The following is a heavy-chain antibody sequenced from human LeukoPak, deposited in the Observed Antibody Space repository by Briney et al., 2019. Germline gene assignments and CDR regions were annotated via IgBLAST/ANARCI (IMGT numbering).Heavy chain of an antibody. CDR1: GFTLSSYA. J-gene: IGHJ4*02. Sequence: GGSLRLSCAASGFTLSSYAMSWVRQAPGKGLEWVSAISGSGGSTYYADSVKGRFTISRDNSKNTLYLQMNSLRAEDTAVYYCAKDQDIVVVVAAHHWGQGTLVTVSS. V-gene: IGHV3-23*01. D-gene: IGHD2-15*01. CDR2: ISGSGGST. CDR3: AKDQDIVVVVAAHH.